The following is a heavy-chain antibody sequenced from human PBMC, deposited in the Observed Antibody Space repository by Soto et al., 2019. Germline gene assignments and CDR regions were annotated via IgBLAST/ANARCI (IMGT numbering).Heavy chain of an antibody. CDR1: GFTFDDYA. CDR2: ISWNSGSI. CDR3: AKDINSVYSYGSPFDY. J-gene: IGHJ4*02. V-gene: IGHV3-9*01. Sequence: EVQLVESGGGLVQPGRSLRLSCAASGFTFDDYAMHWVRPAPGKGLEWVSGISWNSGSIGYADSVKGRFTISRDNAKTSLYLQMNSLRAEDTALYYCAKDINSVYSYGSPFDYWGQGTLVTVSS. D-gene: IGHD5-18*01.